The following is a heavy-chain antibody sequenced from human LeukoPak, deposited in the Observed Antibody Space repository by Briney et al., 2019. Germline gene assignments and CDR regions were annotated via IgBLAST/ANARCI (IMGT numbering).Heavy chain of an antibody. CDR3: ARSDYDFWSGYHYYFDY. Sequence: PSETLSLTCTVSGGSISSSSYYWGWIRQPPGKGLEWIGSIYYSGSTYYNLSLKSRVTISVDTSKNQFSLKLSSVTAADTAVYYCARSDYDFWSGYHYYFDYWGQGTMVTVSS. D-gene: IGHD3-3*01. CDR1: GGSISSSSYY. CDR2: IYYSGST. J-gene: IGHJ4*02. V-gene: IGHV4-39*01.